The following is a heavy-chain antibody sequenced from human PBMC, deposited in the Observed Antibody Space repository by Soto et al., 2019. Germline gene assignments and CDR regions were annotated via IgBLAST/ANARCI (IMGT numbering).Heavy chain of an antibody. Sequence: SETLSLTCTVSGGSISSGDCYWSWIRQHPGKGLEWIGYIYYSGSTYYNPSLKSRVTISVDTSKNQFSLKLSSVTAEDTAVYYCARDRRSSCSSTSCWNYYGMDVWGQGTTVTVS. D-gene: IGHD2-2*01. CDR1: GGSISSGDCY. CDR3: ARDRRSSCSSTSCWNYYGMDV. J-gene: IGHJ6*02. CDR2: IYYSGST. V-gene: IGHV4-31*03.